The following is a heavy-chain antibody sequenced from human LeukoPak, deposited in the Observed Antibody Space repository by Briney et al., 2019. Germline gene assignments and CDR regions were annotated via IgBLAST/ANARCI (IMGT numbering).Heavy chain of an antibody. CDR3: AKDRSRSDAFDI. V-gene: IGHV3-23*01. J-gene: IGHJ3*02. D-gene: IGHD2-15*01. Sequence: GGSLRLSCAASGFTFRTYAMSWVRQAPGKGLEWVSTISGSGGSTYYADSVKGRFTISRDNSKNTLYLQMNSLRAEDTAVYYCAKDRSRSDAFDIWGQGTMVTVSS. CDR1: GFTFRTYA. CDR2: ISGSGGST.